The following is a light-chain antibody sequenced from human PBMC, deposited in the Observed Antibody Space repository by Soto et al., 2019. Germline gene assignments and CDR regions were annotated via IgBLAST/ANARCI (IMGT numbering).Light chain of an antibody. J-gene: IGKJ1*01. CDR3: QQYGDSPWT. CDR1: QSVGSTY. CDR2: GAS. Sequence: EVVFTQSPGTLSLSPGERATLSCRASQSVGSTYLAWYQRKPGQAPRLLIYGASSRATGIPDRFSGSGSGTDFTLTISRLEPEDFAVYYCQQYGDSPWTFGQGTKVDIK. V-gene: IGKV3-20*01.